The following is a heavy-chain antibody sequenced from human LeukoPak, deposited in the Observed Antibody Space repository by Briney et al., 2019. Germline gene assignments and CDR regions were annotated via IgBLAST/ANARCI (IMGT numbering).Heavy chain of an antibody. V-gene: IGHV4-39*07. Sequence: SETLSLTCSVSGASLTSRTYYWGWIRQPPGKGLEWIGSIYHSGSTYYNPSLKSRVTISVDTSKNQFSLKLSSVTAADTAVYYCARVLIAAAVARGAFDIWGQGTMVTVSS. CDR3: ARVLIAAAVARGAFDI. CDR2: IYHSGST. J-gene: IGHJ3*02. CDR1: GASLTSRTYY. D-gene: IGHD6-13*01.